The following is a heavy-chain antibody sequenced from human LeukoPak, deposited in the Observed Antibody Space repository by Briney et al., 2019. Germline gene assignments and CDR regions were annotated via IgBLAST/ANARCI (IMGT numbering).Heavy chain of an antibody. CDR3: AREGRKYDSSGYYSAGWFDP. CDR2: ISSSGSTI. J-gene: IGHJ5*02. CDR1: GFTFSSYE. Sequence: GGSLRLSCAASGFTFSSYEMNWVRQAPGKGLEWVSYISSSGSTIYYADSVKGRFTISRDNAKNSLYLQMNSLRAEDTAVYYCAREGRKYDSSGYYSAGWFDPWGQGTLVTVSS. D-gene: IGHD3-22*01. V-gene: IGHV3-48*03.